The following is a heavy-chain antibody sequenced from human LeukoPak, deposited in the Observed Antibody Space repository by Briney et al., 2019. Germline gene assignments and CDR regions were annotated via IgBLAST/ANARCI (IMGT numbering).Heavy chain of an antibody. CDR3: ARDHSNEMCGGGCFASWFDP. D-gene: IGHD2-21*02. Sequence: GASVKVSCKTSGYTFTRHWMHWVRQAPGQGLEWMGIINPNGGTTNFAQKFQGRVTMTTDTSTSTVYMELSSLTSEDTADYYCARDHSNEMCGGGCFASWFDPWGQGTLVTVSS. CDR1: GYTFTRHW. J-gene: IGHJ5*02. V-gene: IGHV1-46*01. CDR2: INPNGGTT.